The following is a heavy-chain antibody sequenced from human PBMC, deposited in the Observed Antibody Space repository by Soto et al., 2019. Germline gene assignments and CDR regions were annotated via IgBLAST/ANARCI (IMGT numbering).Heavy chain of an antibody. CDR2: VDPEDGET. V-gene: IGHV1-69-2*01. Sequence: EVQLVQSGAEVKKPGATVKISCKVSGYTFTDYYMHWVQQAPGKGLDLMGLVDPEDGETIYAEKFQGRVTITADTSTDTAYMELSSLRSEDPAVYYCVCGRDSRGAFDIWGQGTMVTVSS. CDR3: VCGRDSRGAFDI. CDR1: GYTFTDYY. J-gene: IGHJ3*02. D-gene: IGHD3-10*01.